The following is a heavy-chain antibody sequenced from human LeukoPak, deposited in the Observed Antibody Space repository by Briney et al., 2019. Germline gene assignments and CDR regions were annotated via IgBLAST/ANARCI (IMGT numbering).Heavy chain of an antibody. V-gene: IGHV4-39*07. CDR2: VYYSGST. Sequence: SETLSLTCTVSGGSISSSIYFWAWVRQPPGKGLEWIGTVYYSGSTYYNPSLKSRVTMSVDTSKNQFSLKLSSVTAADTAVYYCAGDSGYYYGSGSYLWWFDPWGRGTQVTVSS. D-gene: IGHD3-10*01. J-gene: IGHJ5*02. CDR3: AGDSGYYYGSGSYLWWFDP. CDR1: GGSISSSIYF.